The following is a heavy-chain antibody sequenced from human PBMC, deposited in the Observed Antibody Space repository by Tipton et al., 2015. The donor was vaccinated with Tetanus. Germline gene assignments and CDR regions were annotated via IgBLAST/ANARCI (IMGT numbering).Heavy chain of an antibody. Sequence: LRLSCAVYGGSFSGYYWSWIRQPPGKGLEWIGEINHSGSTNYNPPLKSRVTISVDTSKNQFSLKLSSVTAADTAVYYCASLRRYYDILRPYYYYGMDVWGQGTSVTVSS. CDR2: INHSGST. CDR1: GGSFSGYY. V-gene: IGHV4-34*01. CDR3: ASLRRYYDILRPYYYYGMDV. J-gene: IGHJ6*02. D-gene: IGHD3-9*01.